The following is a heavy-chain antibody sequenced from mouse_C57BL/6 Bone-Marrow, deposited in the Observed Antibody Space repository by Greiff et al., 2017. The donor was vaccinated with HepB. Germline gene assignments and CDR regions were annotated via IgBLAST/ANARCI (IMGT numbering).Heavy chain of an antibody. J-gene: IGHJ1*03. CDR2: ISGGGGNT. CDR1: GFTFSSYT. Sequence: EVQRVESGGGLVKPGGSLKLSCAASGFTFSSYTMSWVRQTPEKRLEWVVTISGGGGNTYYPDSVKGRCTISRDNAKNTLYLQMSSLRSEDTALYYCARHRRYFDVWGTGTTVTVSS. CDR3: ARHRRYFDV. V-gene: IGHV5-9*01.